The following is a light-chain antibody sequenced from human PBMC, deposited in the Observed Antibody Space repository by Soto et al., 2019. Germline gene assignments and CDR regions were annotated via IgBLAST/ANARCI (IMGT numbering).Light chain of an antibody. CDR3: QQSYSTPT. CDR1: QSISTS. CDR2: AAS. V-gene: IGKV1-39*01. Sequence: DIQMTQSPSSLSASVGDRVTITCRASQSISTSLNWYPQKAGKAPKFLIYAASSLQSGVPSRFSGRGSGTDFTLTINSLQPEDFATYYCQQSYSTPTFGGGTKVELK. J-gene: IGKJ4*01.